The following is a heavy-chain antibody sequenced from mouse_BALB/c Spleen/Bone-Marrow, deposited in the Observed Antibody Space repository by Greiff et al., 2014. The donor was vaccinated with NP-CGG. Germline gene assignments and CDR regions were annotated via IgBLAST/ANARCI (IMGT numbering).Heavy chain of an antibody. V-gene: IGHV1S56*01. Sequence: VQLQQSGPELVKPGASVRISCKASGYTFTSCYIHWVKRRPGQGLEWIGWIYPGNVNTKYNEKFKGKATLTADKSSSTAYMQLSSLTSEDSAVYFCARDTMDYWGQGTSVTVSS. CDR3: ARDTMDY. J-gene: IGHJ4*01. CDR2: IYPGNVNT. CDR1: GYTFTSCY.